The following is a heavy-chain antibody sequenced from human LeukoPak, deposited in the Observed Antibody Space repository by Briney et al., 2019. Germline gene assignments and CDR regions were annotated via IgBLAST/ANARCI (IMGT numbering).Heavy chain of an antibody. V-gene: IGHV3-66*01. J-gene: IGHJ4*02. D-gene: IGHD6-13*01. CDR3: ARSTLLSSWYGYYFDY. CDR1: GLTVSSNY. CDR2: IYSGGST. Sequence: GGSLRLSCAASGLTVSSNYMSWVRQAPGKGLEWVSVIYSGGSTYYADSVKGRFTISRDNSRNTLYLQMNSLRAEDTAVYYCARSTLLSSWYGYYFDYWGQGTLVTVSS.